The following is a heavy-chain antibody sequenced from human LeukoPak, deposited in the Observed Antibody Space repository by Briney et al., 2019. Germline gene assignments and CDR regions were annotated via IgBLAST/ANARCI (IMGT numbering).Heavy chain of an antibody. D-gene: IGHD3-10*01. CDR2: IRYDGSNK. CDR3: AKVLYGSGSYLPLDS. J-gene: IGHJ4*02. V-gene: IGHV3-30*02. CDR1: GFMFSSYG. Sequence: GGSLRLSCAASGFMFSSYGMHRVRQAPGKGLEWVSFIRYDGSNKYYPDSVKGRITISRDNSKNTLYLQMNSLRAEDTAVYYCAKVLYGSGSYLPLDSWGQRTLVTVSS.